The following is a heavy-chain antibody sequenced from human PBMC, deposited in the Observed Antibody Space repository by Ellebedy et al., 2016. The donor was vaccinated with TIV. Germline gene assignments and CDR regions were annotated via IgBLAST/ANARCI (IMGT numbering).Heavy chain of an antibody. Sequence: AASVKVSCKASGYPFPNYGVSWVRQAPGQGLEWVGWISAYNGNTKYGQKFKGRISLTTDPSMGTAYMELRSLRSDDTGVYFCARDVPADAAALLDYWGQGTRVTVSS. CDR1: GYPFPNYG. V-gene: IGHV1-18*04. J-gene: IGHJ4*02. D-gene: IGHD2-2*01. CDR3: ARDVPADAAALLDY. CDR2: ISAYNGNT.